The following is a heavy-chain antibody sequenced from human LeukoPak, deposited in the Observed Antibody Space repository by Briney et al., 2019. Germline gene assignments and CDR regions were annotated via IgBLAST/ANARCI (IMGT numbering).Heavy chain of an antibody. CDR3: ARMYYDILTGRRYYFDY. V-gene: IGHV4-59*01. D-gene: IGHD3-9*01. Sequence: PSETPSLTCTVSGGSISSYYWSWIRQPPGKGLEWIGYIYYSGSTNYNPSLKSRVTISVDTSKNQFSLKLSSVTAADTAVYYCARMYYDILTGRRYYFDYWGQGTLVTVSS. CDR2: IYYSGST. J-gene: IGHJ4*02. CDR1: GGSISSYY.